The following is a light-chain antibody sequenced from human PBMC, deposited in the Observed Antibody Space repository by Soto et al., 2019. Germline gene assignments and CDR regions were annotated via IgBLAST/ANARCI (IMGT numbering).Light chain of an antibody. J-gene: IGKJ5*01. CDR1: QDISNY. CDR3: QQYSHLIT. Sequence: DIQMTQSPSSLAASVGDRGTITCQASQDISNYLNWYQRKLGKAPKVLIHDASNLETGVPSRFSGSGSGTAFTFTISSLQPEDIATYYCQQYSHLITFGQGTRLEIK. CDR2: DAS. V-gene: IGKV1-33*01.